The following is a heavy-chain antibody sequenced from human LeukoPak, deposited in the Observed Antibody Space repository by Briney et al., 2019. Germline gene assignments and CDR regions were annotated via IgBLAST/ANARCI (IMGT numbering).Heavy chain of an antibody. CDR2: IIPIFGTA. J-gene: IGHJ2*01. D-gene: IGHD1-14*01. CDR3: AKDSVQGRNYWYFDL. CDR1: GGTFTSYA. Sequence: ASVKLSCKASGGTFTSYAISWVRQAPGQGLEWMGGIIPIFGTANYAQKFQGRVTITAAESTTTANMELSSLRSEDTTVYYCAKDSVQGRNYWYFDLWGRGSLVTVSS. V-gene: IGHV1-69*13.